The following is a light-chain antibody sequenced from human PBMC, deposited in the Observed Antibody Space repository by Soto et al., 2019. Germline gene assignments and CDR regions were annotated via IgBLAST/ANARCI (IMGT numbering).Light chain of an antibody. CDR1: DSKY. CDR2: EVV. CDR3: TSYAGNNNLV. V-gene: IGLV2-8*01. J-gene: IGLJ2*01. Sequence: QSALTQPPSASGSPGQSVTISCTGTDSKYVSWYQQHPGKAPKLLIYEVVKRPSGVPDRFSGSKSGNTASLTVSGLQAEDEADYHCTSYAGNNNLVLGGGTKLTVL.